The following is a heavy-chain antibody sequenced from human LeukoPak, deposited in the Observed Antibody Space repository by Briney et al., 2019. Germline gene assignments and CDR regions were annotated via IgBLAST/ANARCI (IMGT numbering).Heavy chain of an antibody. J-gene: IGHJ6*03. Sequence: PSETLSLTCAVSGDSISSNYWSWIRQPPGKGLEWIGYIYYSGSTNYNPSLKSRITISIDTSKNQFSLKMRPVTAADTAVYYCARGILGANAAAFYYYMDVWGKGTTVTVSS. CDR3: ARGILGANAAAFYYYMDV. D-gene: IGHD1-26*01. V-gene: IGHV4-59*01. CDR2: IYYSGST. CDR1: GDSISSNY.